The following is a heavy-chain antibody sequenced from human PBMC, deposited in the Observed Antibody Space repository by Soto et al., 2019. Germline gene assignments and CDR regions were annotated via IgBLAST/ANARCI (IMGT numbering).Heavy chain of an antibody. CDR3: ARDHGYCSGGSCYSVLSY. J-gene: IGHJ4*02. Sequence: ASGKVSCKASGYTFTSYGISWVRHAPGRGLEWMGWISAYNGNTNYAQKLQGRVTMTTDTSTSTAYMELRSLRSDDTAVYYCARDHGYCSGGSCYSVLSYWGQGTLVTVSS. CDR2: ISAYNGNT. CDR1: GYTFTSYG. D-gene: IGHD2-15*01. V-gene: IGHV1-18*01.